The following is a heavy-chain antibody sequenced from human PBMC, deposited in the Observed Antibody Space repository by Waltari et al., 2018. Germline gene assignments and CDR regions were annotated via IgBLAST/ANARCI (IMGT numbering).Heavy chain of an antibody. J-gene: IGHJ6*03. Sequence: QMQLVQSGPEVKKPGTSVKVSCKASGFTFTSSAVQWVRQARGQRLEWIGWIVVGSGNTNYAQKFQERVTITRDMSTSTAYMELSSLRSEDTAVYYCAAKGYYDSSGYYYVGHYYYYMDVWGKGTTVTVSS. CDR1: GFTFTSSA. V-gene: IGHV1-58*01. D-gene: IGHD3-22*01. CDR3: AAKGYYDSSGYYYVGHYYYYMDV. CDR2: IVVGSGNT.